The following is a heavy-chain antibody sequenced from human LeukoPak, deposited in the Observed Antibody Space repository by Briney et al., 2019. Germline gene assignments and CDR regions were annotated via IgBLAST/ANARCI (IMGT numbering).Heavy chain of an antibody. CDR2: ISWNSGSI. J-gene: IGHJ4*02. V-gene: IGHV3-9*01. D-gene: IGHD6-13*01. Sequence: GGSLRLSCAASGFTFDDYAMHWVRQAPGKGLEWVSGISWNSGSIGYADSMKGRFTISRDNAKNSLYLQMNSLRAEDTALYYCAKAGSWYGSYYFDYWGQGTLVTVSS. CDR1: GFTFDDYA. CDR3: AKAGSWYGSYYFDY.